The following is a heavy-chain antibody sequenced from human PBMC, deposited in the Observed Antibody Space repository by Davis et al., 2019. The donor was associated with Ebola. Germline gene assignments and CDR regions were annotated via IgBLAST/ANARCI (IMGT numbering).Heavy chain of an antibody. CDR1: GFTFSSYE. CDR3: ARVLSCSSTSCFYYYYYGMDV. Sequence: GGSLRLSCAASGFTFSSYEMNWVRQAPGKGLEWVSYISSSGSTIYYADSVKGRFTISRDNAKNSLYLQMNSLRAEDMAVYYCARVLSCSSTSCFYYYYYGMDVWGQGTTVTVSS. J-gene: IGHJ6*02. V-gene: IGHV3-48*03. D-gene: IGHD2-2*01. CDR2: ISSSGSTI.